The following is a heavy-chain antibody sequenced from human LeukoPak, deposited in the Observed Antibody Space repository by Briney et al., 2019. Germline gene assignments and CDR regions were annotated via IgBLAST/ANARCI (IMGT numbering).Heavy chain of an antibody. CDR3: ARVVAAAGRAWLDP. CDR1: GGSFSGYY. V-gene: IGHV4-34*01. Sequence: PSETLSLTCAVYGGSFSGYYWSWIRQPPGKGLEWIGEINHSGSTNYNPSLKSRVTISVDTSKNQFSLKLSPVTAADTAVYYCARVVAAAGRAWLDPWGQGTLVTVSS. D-gene: IGHD6-13*01. CDR2: INHSGST. J-gene: IGHJ5*02.